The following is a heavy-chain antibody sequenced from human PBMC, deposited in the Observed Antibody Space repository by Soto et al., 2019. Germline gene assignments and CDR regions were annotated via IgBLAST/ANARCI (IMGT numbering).Heavy chain of an antibody. V-gene: IGHV5-51*01. CDR1: GGTCINHW. CDR3: ARQISGSGGALDI. Sequence: GESLKNSCQASGGTCINHWIGWVRHMPGKGLQWMGVISPRDSETKYSPSFQGQVTISVDKSINSAYLQWNTLKASDSAMYHCARQISGSGGALDIWGQGTVVTVS. J-gene: IGHJ3*02. CDR2: ISPRDSET. D-gene: IGHD1-26*01.